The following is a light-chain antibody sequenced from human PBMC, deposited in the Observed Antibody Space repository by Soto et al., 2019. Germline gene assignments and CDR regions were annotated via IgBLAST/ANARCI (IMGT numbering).Light chain of an antibody. CDR2: TAS. V-gene: IGKV1-39*01. Sequence: DIQMTQSPSSLSASVGDRVTITCRASQSISAFLNWYQQKPGQAPKLLIYTASTLQSGVPSRFSGSGSGTEFTLTISSLQPEDFATYYCQQLNNYPLTFGGGTKVDIK. J-gene: IGKJ4*01. CDR1: QSISAF. CDR3: QQLNNYPLT.